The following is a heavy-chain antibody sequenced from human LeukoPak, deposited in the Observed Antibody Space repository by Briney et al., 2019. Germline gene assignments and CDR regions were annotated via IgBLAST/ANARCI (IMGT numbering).Heavy chain of an antibody. D-gene: IGHD3-22*01. V-gene: IGHV4-39*01. CDR2: VYYSGRT. J-gene: IGHJ5*02. CDR3: ARHRLYDSGTYYPTWFDP. CDR1: GVSISSGSYY. Sequence: SETLSLTCTVSGVSISSGSYYWGWIRQPPGKGLEWIGSVYYSGRTYFNPSLKSRVTLSVDTSKNQFSLKLSSVTAADTAVYYCARHRLYDSGTYYPTWFDPWGQGTLVTVSS.